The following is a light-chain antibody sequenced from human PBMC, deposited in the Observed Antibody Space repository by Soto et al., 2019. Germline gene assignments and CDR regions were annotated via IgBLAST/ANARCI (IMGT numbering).Light chain of an antibody. CDR3: QKHASE. Sequence: DIQMTQSPPSLSASVGDRVTITCRASQDIYNYVAWYQQKPAKLPTLLTYDASTLQSGVPSRFSGSGYGTDFTLTISSLQPEDVATYYCQKHASEFGQGTKVEIK. V-gene: IGKV1-27*01. CDR2: DAS. J-gene: IGKJ1*01. CDR1: QDIYNY.